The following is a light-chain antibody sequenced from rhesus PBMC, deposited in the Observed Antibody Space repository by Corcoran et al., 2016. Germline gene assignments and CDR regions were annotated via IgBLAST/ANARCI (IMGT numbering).Light chain of an antibody. CDR3: PHYYDPPNS. CDR2: AAS. J-gene: IGKJ2*01. Sequence: DIQMTQSPSALSASVGDRVTISCRASQNIYSNLAWYQQRPGKAPKLLIYAASSLQAGTPSRFRGRGSGPDFPLTISSLQPEDSAAYYCPHYYDPPNSFGQGTKVEIK. V-gene: IGKV1S8*01. CDR1: QNIYSN.